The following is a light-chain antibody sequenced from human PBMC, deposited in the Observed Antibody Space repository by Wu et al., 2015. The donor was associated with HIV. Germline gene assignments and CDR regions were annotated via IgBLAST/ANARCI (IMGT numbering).Light chain of an antibody. CDR1: QSVRSDY. Sequence: EIVLTQSPGTLSLSPGERATLSCRASQSVRSDYLGWYQQRPGQAPRLLIYGASSRVTGIPARFSGSGSGTEFTLTISRLEPEDFAVFYCQQYGNSPLTFGQGTKVEIK. CDR2: GAS. J-gene: IGKJ1*01. CDR3: QQYGNSPLT. V-gene: IGKV3-20*01.